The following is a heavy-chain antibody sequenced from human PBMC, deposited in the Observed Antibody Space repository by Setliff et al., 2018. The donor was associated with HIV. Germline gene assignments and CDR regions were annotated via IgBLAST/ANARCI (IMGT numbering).Heavy chain of an antibody. CDR3: AKGGSGSYYKDYYMDV. V-gene: IGHV3-20*04. Sequence: GGSLRLSCVASGFIFNKYGMSWVRQAPGKGLEWVSSINWNGGVVQYAKSVKGRFTISRDNSKNALYLQMNSLRAEDTALYYCAKGGSGSYYKDYYMDVWGEGTTVTVSS. J-gene: IGHJ6*03. CDR1: GFIFNKYG. CDR2: INWNGGVV. D-gene: IGHD3-10*01.